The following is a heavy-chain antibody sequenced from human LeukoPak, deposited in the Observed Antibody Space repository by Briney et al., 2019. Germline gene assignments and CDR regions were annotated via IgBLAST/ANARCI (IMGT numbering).Heavy chain of an antibody. CDR1: GYTLTELS. J-gene: IGHJ4*02. Sequence: EASVKVSCKVSGYTLTELSMHWVRQALGKGLEWMGGFDPEDGETIYAQKFQGGVTMTEDTSTDTAYMELSSLRSEDTAVYYCATSNYDSSGYYSPHFDYWGQGTLVTVSS. CDR2: FDPEDGET. V-gene: IGHV1-24*01. D-gene: IGHD3-22*01. CDR3: ATSNYDSSGYYSPHFDY.